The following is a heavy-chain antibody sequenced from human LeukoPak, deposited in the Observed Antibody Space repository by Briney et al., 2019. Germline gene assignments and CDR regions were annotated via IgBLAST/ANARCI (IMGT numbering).Heavy chain of an antibody. Sequence: RGESLKISCKGSGYSFTSYWIGWVRQMPGKGLEWMGIIYPGDSDTRYSPSFQGQVTISADKSISTAYLQWSSLKASDTAMYYCAREYYYDSSGYSYIDYWGEGTLVTVSS. CDR3: AREYYYDSSGYSYIDY. CDR2: IYPGDSDT. V-gene: IGHV5-51*01. D-gene: IGHD3-22*01. CDR1: GYSFTSYW. J-gene: IGHJ4*02.